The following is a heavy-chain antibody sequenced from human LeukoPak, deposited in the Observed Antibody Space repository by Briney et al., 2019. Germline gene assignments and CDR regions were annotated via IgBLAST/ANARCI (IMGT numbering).Heavy chain of an antibody. CDR2: MSSSDDGR. V-gene: IGHV3-23*01. J-gene: IGHJ4*02. CDR3: AKAPVTSCRGAFCYPFDY. CDR1: GFTFSDYY. D-gene: IGHD2-15*01. Sequence: GGSLRLSCAASGFTFSDYYMSWVRQAPGKGLEWVSAMSSSDDGRYYAASVRGRFTISRDTSRSTLYLQMNSLRAEDAAVYYCAKAPVTSCRGAFCYPFDYWGQGTLVTVSS.